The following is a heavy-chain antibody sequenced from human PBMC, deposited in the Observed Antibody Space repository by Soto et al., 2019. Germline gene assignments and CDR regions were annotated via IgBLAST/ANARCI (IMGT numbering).Heavy chain of an antibody. J-gene: IGHJ4*02. Sequence: GSMEISSAASRFTFSSYWMHWVRKAPGKGLVWVSRINSDGSSTSYADSVEGRFTISRDNAKNTLYLQMNSLRAEDTAVYYCARDPPGYSSSWYDYWGQGTLVTVSS. D-gene: IGHD6-13*01. CDR1: RFTFSSYW. CDR2: INSDGSST. V-gene: IGHV3-74*01. CDR3: ARDPPGYSSSWYDY.